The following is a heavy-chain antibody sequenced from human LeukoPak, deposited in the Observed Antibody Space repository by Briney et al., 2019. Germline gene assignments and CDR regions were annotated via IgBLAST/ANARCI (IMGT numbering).Heavy chain of an antibody. D-gene: IGHD1-7*01. J-gene: IGHJ4*02. Sequence: PGGSLRLSCAASGFTFSSYAMSWVRQTPGKGPEWVSAIRVGGETHYADSVKGRFTISKDNSENTLYLQMSGLRAEDTAVYHCAKGTRDAGYYFDYWGQGTLVTVSS. CDR2: IRVGGET. V-gene: IGHV3-23*01. CDR1: GFTFSSYA. CDR3: AKGTRDAGYYFDY.